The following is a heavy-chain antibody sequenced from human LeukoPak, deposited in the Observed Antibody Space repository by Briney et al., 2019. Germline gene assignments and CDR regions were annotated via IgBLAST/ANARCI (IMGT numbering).Heavy chain of an antibody. CDR3: AKGGAYYYVSSGYFDY. D-gene: IGHD3-22*01. CDR2: ISGSGGST. CDR1: GFIFSNFG. J-gene: IGHJ4*02. V-gene: IGHV3-23*01. Sequence: PGGSLRLSCAASGFIFSNFGMSWVRQAPGKELEWVSAISGSGGSTHYADSVKGRFTISRDISKNTLYLQMNSLRAEDTAVYYCAKGGAYYYVSSGYFDYWGQGALVTVSS.